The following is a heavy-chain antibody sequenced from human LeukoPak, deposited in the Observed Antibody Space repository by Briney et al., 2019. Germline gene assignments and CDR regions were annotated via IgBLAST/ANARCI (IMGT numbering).Heavy chain of an antibody. V-gene: IGHV3-7*01. J-gene: IGHJ4*02. CDR2: IKQDGSEK. D-gene: IGHD3-10*01. CDR3: ARDVWFGESDY. Sequence: GGSLRLSCAASGFTFSSYSMNWVRQAPGKGLEWVANIKQDGSEKYYVDSVKGRFTISRDNAKNSLYLQMNSLRAEDTAVYYCARDVWFGESDYWGQGTLVTVSS. CDR1: GFTFSSYS.